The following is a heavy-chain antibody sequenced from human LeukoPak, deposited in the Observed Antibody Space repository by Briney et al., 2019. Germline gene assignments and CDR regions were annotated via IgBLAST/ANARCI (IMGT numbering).Heavy chain of an antibody. J-gene: IGHJ3*02. CDR2: ISYDGSNK. V-gene: IGHV3-30-3*01. CDR3: ARERGSDFWSAYTTYDAFDI. D-gene: IGHD3-3*01. CDR1: GFTFSNYA. Sequence: PGGSLRLSCDAAGFTFSNYALHWVRQAPGKGLEWVAIISYDGSNKYYADSVKGRFTISRDNSKNTLYLQMNSLRAEDTAVYYCARERGSDFWSAYTTYDAFDIWGQGTMVTVSS.